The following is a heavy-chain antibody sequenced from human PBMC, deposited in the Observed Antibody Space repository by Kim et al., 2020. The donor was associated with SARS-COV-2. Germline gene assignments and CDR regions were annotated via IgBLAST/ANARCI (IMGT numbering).Heavy chain of an antibody. J-gene: IGHJ4*02. CDR2: ISGSGGST. CDR1: GFTFSSYA. D-gene: IGHD3-10*01. V-gene: IGHV3-23*01. CDR3: AKGRDYYGSGNDY. Sequence: GGSLRLSCAASGFTFSSYAMSWVRQAPGKGLEWVSAISGSGGSTYYADSVKGRFTISRDNSKNTLYLQMNSLRAEDTAVYYWAKGRDYYGSGNDYWGQGTLVTVSS.